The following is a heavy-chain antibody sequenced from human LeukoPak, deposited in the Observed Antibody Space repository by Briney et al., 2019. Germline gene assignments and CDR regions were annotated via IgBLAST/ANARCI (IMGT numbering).Heavy chain of an antibody. J-gene: IGHJ4*02. D-gene: IGHD3-22*01. Sequence: GGSLRLSCAGSGFTFSNYGVSWVRQAPGKGLEWVSGISGSGATIFYADSVTGRFTISRDNPKNTLYLQMSSLRAEDTALYYCAKSPGPYYYGYYFDFWGQGTLVAVSS. V-gene: IGHV3-23*01. CDR3: AKSPGPYYYGYYFDF. CDR2: ISGSGATI. CDR1: GFTFSNYG.